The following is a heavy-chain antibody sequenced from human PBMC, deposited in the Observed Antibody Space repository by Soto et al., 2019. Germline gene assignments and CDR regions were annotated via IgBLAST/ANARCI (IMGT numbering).Heavy chain of an antibody. J-gene: IGHJ4*02. V-gene: IGHV3-23*01. D-gene: IGHD3-10*01. CDR3: AKGTEKIRVRGVIITLSLGY. Sequence: QPGGSLRLSCAASGFTFSSYAMSWVRQAPGKGLEWVSAISGSGGSTYYADSVKGRFTISRDNSKNTLYLQMNSLRAEDTAVYYCAKGTEKIRVRGVIITLSLGYWGQGTLVTVSS. CDR1: GFTFSSYA. CDR2: ISGSGGST.